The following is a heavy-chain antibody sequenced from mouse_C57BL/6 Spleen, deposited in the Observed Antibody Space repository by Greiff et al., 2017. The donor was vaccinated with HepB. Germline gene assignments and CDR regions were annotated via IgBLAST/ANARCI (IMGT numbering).Heavy chain of an antibody. J-gene: IGHJ4*01. CDR1: GYTFTSYW. Sequence: QVQLQQPGAELVKPGASVKLSCKASGYTFTSYWMQWVKQRPGQGLEWIGEIDPSDSYTNYNQKFKGKATLTVDTPSSTAYMQLSSLTSEDSAVYYCASHYYGSSSYYAMDYWGQGTSVTVSS. D-gene: IGHD1-1*01. CDR2: IDPSDSYT. CDR3: ASHYYGSSSYYAMDY. V-gene: IGHV1-50*01.